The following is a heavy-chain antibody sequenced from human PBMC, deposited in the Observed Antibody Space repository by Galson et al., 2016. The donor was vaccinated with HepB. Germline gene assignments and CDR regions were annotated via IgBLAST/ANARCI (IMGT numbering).Heavy chain of an antibody. CDR1: GGSISSKC. V-gene: IGHV4-59*08. CDR2: ICYGGTT. D-gene: IGHD3-10*01. Sequence: SETLSLTCTISGGSISSKCWNWIRQPPGKGLEWIGYICYGGTTNYNPSLKSRVTLSLDTSKKQLSLNLTSVSATETAVYYCGGGRGVIDYWGQGTVVIVSS. J-gene: IGHJ4*02. CDR3: GGGRGVIDY.